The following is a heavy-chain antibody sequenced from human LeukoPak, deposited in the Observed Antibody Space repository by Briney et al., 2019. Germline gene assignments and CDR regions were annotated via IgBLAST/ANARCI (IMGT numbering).Heavy chain of an antibody. J-gene: IGHJ4*02. CDR2: INSDGSST. Sequence: GGSLSLSCRTSGFTFRTYWMHWVRQAPGKGLEWVSRINSDGSSTSYADTLKGRFTISRDNAKNTLYLQMNSLRAEDTAVYYCTRAGSFRHDYWGQGTLVTVSS. CDR1: GFTFRTYW. D-gene: IGHD3-10*01. V-gene: IGHV3-74*01. CDR3: TRAGSFRHDY.